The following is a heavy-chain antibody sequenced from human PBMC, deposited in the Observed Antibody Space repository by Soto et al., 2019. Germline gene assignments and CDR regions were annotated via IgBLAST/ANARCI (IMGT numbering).Heavy chain of an antibody. CDR1: AGTFSSYA. CDR3: ERGSGTMIVGETYFDY. J-gene: IGHJ4*02. D-gene: IGHD3-22*01. Sequence: QMQLVQSGAKVKKPGSSVKVSCKASAGTFSSYAITWVRQAPGQGLDWMGGIIPILGTANYAQKFQGRVTITADECTSTAYIELSSLRSEDMAVYFCERGSGTMIVGETYFDYWGWGTLETVSS. V-gene: IGHV1-69*01. CDR2: IIPILGTA.